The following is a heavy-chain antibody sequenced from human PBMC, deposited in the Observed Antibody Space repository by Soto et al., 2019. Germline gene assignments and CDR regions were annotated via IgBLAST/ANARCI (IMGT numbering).Heavy chain of an antibody. Sequence: QVQLQESGPGLVKPSQTLSLTCTVSGGSISSGGYYWSWIRQHPGKGLEWIGYISYSGSTYYTPSLESRLTISVDTSKNQFSLKLSSVTAADTAVYYCARDALSRDSIWGQGTLVTLSS. CDR2: ISYSGST. CDR3: ARDALSRDSI. V-gene: IGHV4-31*03. CDR1: GGSISSGGYY. J-gene: IGHJ4*02. D-gene: IGHD3-22*01.